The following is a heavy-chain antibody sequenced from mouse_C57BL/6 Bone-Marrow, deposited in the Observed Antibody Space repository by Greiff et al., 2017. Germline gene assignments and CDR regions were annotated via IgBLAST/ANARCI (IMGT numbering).Heavy chain of an antibody. D-gene: IGHD2-4*01. Sequence: VQLQQSGPELVKPGASVKISCKASGYTFTDYYMNWVKQSHGKSLEWIGDINPNNGGTSYNQKFKGKATLTVDKSSSTAYMELRSLTSEDSAVYYCARLGDYDWYFDVWGTGTTVTVAS. CDR3: ARLGDYDWYFDV. V-gene: IGHV1-26*01. CDR1: GYTFTDYY. J-gene: IGHJ1*03. CDR2: INPNNGGT.